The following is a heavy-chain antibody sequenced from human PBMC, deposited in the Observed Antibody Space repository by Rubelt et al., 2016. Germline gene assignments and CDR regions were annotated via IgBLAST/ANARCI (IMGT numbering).Heavy chain of an antibody. CDR2: INPSGGST. Sequence: QVQLVQSGAEVKKPGASVKVSCKASGYTFTSYYMHWVRQAPGQGLEWMGIINPSGGSTSYDQKFQGRVTMTRDTSTSTAYMELRSLRSDDTAVYYCARERDDYGDYWGQGTLVTVSS. D-gene: IGHD5-24*01. V-gene: IGHV1-46*01. J-gene: IGHJ4*02. CDR3: ARERDDYGDY. CDR1: GYTFTSYY.